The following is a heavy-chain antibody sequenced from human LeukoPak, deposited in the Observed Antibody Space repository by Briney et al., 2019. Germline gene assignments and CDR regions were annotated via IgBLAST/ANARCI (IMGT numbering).Heavy chain of an antibody. D-gene: IGHD3-10*01. Sequence: ASVKVSCKASGYTFTSYDINWVRQATGQGPEWMGWMNPGSGNTGYAQRFQGRVTMTRDTSINTAYLELSSLPSEDTAVYYCAAHTYYYSSGSFAYWGQGTLVTVSS. CDR3: AAHTYYYSSGSFAY. V-gene: IGHV1-8*01. J-gene: IGHJ4*02. CDR2: MNPGSGNT. CDR1: GYTFTSYD.